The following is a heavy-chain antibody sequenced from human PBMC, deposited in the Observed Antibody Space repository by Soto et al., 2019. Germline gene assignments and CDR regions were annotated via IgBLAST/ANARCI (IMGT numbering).Heavy chain of an antibody. V-gene: IGHV1-3*01. CDR3: ARAHNWNYLYACDY. D-gene: IGHD1-7*01. Sequence: ASVKVSCKASGYTFTSYAMHWVHQAPGQRLEWMGWINAGNGNTKYSQKFQGRVTITRDTSASTAYMELSSLRSEDTAVYYCARAHNWNYLYACDYWGQGTLVTVSS. CDR2: INAGNGNT. J-gene: IGHJ4*02. CDR1: GYTFTSYA.